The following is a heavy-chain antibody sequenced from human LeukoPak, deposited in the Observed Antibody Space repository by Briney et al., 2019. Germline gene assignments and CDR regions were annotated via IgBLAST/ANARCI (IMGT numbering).Heavy chain of an antibody. CDR1: GGSISSGDYS. Sequence: SETLSLTCAVSGGSISSGDYSWSWIRQPPGKGLEHIGYIYHSDTTYYNPSLKSRVTISVDESKNQFSLKLTSVTAADTAVYYCARGLLKYYDRSGYYPYYFDYWGQGPWSPSPQ. D-gene: IGHD3-22*01. CDR2: IYHSDTT. CDR3: ARGLLKYYDRSGYYPYYFDY. V-gene: IGHV4-30-2*01. J-gene: IGHJ4*02.